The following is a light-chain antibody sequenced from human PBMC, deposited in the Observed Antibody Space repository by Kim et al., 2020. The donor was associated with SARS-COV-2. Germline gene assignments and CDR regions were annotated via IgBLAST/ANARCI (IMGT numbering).Light chain of an antibody. CDR3: QVWDSSSDHRV. V-gene: IGLV3-21*04. J-gene: IGLJ3*02. CDR2: YDS. CDR1: DIGSKS. Sequence: APGKTARITCGGHDIGSKSVHWYQQKPGQAPVLVIYYDSDRPSGIPERFSGSNSGNTATLTISRVEAGDEADYYCQVWDSSSDHRVFGGGTQLTVL.